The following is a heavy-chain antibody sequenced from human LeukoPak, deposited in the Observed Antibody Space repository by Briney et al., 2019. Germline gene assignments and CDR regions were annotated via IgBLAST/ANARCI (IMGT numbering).Heavy chain of an antibody. CDR3: ARDVLLWFGKIDY. CDR1: GFTFSSYW. J-gene: IGHJ4*02. Sequence: PGGSLRLSCAASGFTFSSYWMSWVRQAPGKGLEWVANIKQDGSEKYYVDSVKGRFTISRDNAKNSLYLQMNSLRAEDTAVYYCARDVLLWFGKIDYWGQGTLVTVSS. CDR2: IKQDGSEK. D-gene: IGHD3-10*01. V-gene: IGHV3-7*01.